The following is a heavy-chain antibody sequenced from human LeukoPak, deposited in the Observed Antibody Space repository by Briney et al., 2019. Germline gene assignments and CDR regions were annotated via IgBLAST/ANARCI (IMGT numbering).Heavy chain of an antibody. CDR2: ISGSGGST. Sequence: PGGALRLSCAASGFTFSSYAMSWVRQAAGKGLEGVSAISGSGGSTYYADSVKGRFTISRDNSKTTLYLQMNSLRAEDTAVYYCAKLSRWVYSSSSFSWGPGTLVTVSS. CDR1: GFTFSSYA. V-gene: IGHV3-23*01. J-gene: IGHJ5*02. CDR3: AKLSRWVYSSSSFS. D-gene: IGHD6-6*01.